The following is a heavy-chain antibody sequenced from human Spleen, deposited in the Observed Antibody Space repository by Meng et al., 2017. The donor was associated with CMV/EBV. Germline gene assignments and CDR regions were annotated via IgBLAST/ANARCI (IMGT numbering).Heavy chain of an antibody. J-gene: IGHJ4*02. Sequence: SETLSLTCTVSGGSISSSSYYWGWIRQPPGKGLEWIGEINHSGSTNYNPSLKSRVTISVDTSKNQFSLKLSSVTAADTAVYYCARGHTLQYDFWSGYPTHYFDYWGQGTLVTVSS. CDR3: ARGHTLQYDFWSGYPTHYFDY. D-gene: IGHD3-3*01. CDR2: INHSGST. V-gene: IGHV4-39*07. CDR1: GGSISSSSYY.